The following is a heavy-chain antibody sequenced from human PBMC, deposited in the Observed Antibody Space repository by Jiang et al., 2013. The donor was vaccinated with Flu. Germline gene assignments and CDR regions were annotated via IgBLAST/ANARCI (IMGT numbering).Heavy chain of an antibody. Sequence: SSCSLWVRPSVATTMSWVRPGVQGRGVEWVSVIYSGGSTYYADSVKGRFTISRHNSKNTLYLQMNSLRAEDTAVYYCARDTRRNPYYGMDVWGQGTTVTVSS. D-gene: IGHD1-14*01. CDR2: IYSGGST. J-gene: IGHJ6*02. V-gene: IGHV3-53*04. CDR3: ARDTRRNPYYGMDV. CDR1: VRPSVATT.